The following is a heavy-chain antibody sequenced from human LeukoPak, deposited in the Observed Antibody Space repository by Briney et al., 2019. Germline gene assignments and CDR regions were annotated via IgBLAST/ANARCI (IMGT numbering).Heavy chain of an antibody. CDR1: GFTFSSYS. J-gene: IGHJ4*02. CDR2: ISSSSSYI. Sequence: GGSLRLSCAASGFTFSSYSMNWVRQAPGKGLEWVSSISSSSSYIYYADSVKGRFTISRDNAKNSLYLQMNSLRAEDTAVYYCAKALRYFDWYFDYWGQGTLVTVSS. CDR3: AKALRYFDWYFDY. D-gene: IGHD3-9*01. V-gene: IGHV3-21*01.